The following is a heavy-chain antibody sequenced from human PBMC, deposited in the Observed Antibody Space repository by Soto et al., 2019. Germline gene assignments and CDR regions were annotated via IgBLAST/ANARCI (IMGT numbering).Heavy chain of an antibody. CDR1: VGSISSGDYY. Sequence: TLSLTFTVSVGSISSGDYYWSWIRQPPGTGLEWIGYIYDSVSTYYKPSLKSRVTISVDTYKNQFSLKLSSVTAADTAVYYCARVAVGIQLWSMDYWGQGTLVTVSS. D-gene: IGHD5-18*01. J-gene: IGHJ4*02. V-gene: IGHV4-30-4*01. CDR2: IYDSVST. CDR3: ARVAVGIQLWSMDY.